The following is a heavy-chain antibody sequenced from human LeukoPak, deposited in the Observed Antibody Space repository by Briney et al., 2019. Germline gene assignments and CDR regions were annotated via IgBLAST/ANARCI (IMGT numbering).Heavy chain of an antibody. Sequence: SETLSLTCTVSGYSISSGYYWGWIRQPAGKGLEWIGRIYTSGSTNYNPSLKSRVTISVDTSKNQFSLKLSSVTAADTAVYYCARDQGYPPEYYYDSSGYYWFDPWGQGTLVTVSS. V-gene: IGHV4-61*02. CDR2: IYTSGST. D-gene: IGHD3-22*01. J-gene: IGHJ5*02. CDR1: GYSISSGYY. CDR3: ARDQGYPPEYYYDSSGYYWFDP.